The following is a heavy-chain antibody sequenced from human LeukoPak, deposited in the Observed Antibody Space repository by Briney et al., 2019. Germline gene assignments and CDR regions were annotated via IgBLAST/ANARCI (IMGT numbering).Heavy chain of an antibody. CDR1: GGTFSSYA. Sequence: ASVKVSCKASGGTFSSYAVSWVRQAPGQGLEWMGIINPSGGSTSYAQKFQGRVTMTRDTSTSTVYMELSSLRSEDTAVYYCARVVGATFDAFDIWGQGTMVTVSS. D-gene: IGHD1-26*01. V-gene: IGHV1-46*01. J-gene: IGHJ3*02. CDR2: INPSGGST. CDR3: ARVVGATFDAFDI.